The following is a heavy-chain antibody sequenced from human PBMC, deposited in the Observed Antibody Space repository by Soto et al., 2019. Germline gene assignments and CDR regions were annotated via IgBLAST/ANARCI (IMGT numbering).Heavy chain of an antibody. CDR3: ARGETGYSVYYYYGMDV. CDR1: GGTFSSYA. CDR2: IIPIFGTA. Sequence: QVQLVQSGAEVKKPGSSVKVSCKASGGTFSSYAISWVRQAPGPGLEWMGGIIPIFGTANYAQKFQGRVTITADESTSTAYREPSSLRSEDTAVYYCARGETGYSVYYYYGMDVWGQGTTVTVSS. D-gene: IGHD3-9*01. V-gene: IGHV1-69*01. J-gene: IGHJ6*02.